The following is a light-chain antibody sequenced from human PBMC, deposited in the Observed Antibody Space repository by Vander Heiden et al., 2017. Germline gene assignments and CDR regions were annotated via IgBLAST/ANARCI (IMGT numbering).Light chain of an antibody. Sequence: ILMTQSPATLSVSPGERATLPCRARQSVSSNLAWYQQKPGQAPRLLIYGASTRATGIPARFSGSGSGTEFTLTISSLQSEDFAVYYCQQYNNWPPATIGQGTKVEIK. CDR2: GAS. CDR3: QQYNNWPPAT. V-gene: IGKV3-15*01. CDR1: QSVSSN. J-gene: IGKJ1*01.